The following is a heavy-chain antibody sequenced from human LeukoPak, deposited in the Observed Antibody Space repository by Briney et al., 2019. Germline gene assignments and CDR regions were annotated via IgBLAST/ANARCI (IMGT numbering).Heavy chain of an antibody. CDR1: GFTFSNYA. V-gene: IGHV3-21*01. Sequence: PGGSLRLSCAASGFTFSNYAMNWVRQAPGKGLEWVSSISSSSSYIYYADSVKGRFTISRDNAKNSLYLQMNSLRAEDTAVYYCARDVGIAIPGGAFDIWGQGTMVTVSS. CDR3: ARDVGIAIPGGAFDI. CDR2: ISSSSSYI. D-gene: IGHD6-13*01. J-gene: IGHJ3*02.